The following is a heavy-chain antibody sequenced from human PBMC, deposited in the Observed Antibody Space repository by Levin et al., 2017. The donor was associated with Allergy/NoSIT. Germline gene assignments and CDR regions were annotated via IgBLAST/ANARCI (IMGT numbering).Heavy chain of an antibody. D-gene: IGHD1-1*01. J-gene: IGHJ6*03. CDR2: MNPNSGNT. CDR3: ARGTGAKTGTTRYYYYMDG. V-gene: IGHV1-8*01. CDR1: GYTFTSYD. Sequence: GESLKISCKASGYTFTSYDINWVRQATGQGLEGMGWMNPNSGNTGYAQKFQGRVTMTRHTSISTAYMELSSLRSEDTAVYYCARGTGAKTGTTRYYYYMDGWGKGTTVTVSS.